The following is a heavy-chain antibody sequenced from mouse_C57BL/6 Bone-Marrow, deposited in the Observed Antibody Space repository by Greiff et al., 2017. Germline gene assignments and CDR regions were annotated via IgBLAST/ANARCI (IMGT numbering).Heavy chain of an antibody. CDR1: GYTFTSYG. CDR3: AALLLRSYFDY. V-gene: IGHV1-81*01. CDR2: IYPRSGNT. J-gene: IGHJ2*01. Sequence: VQLVESGAELARPGASVKLSCKASGYTFTSYGISWVKQSTGQGLEWIGEIYPRSGNTYYNEKFKGKATLTADKSSITAYMELRSLTSEDSAVYFCAALLLRSYFDYWGQGTTLTVSS. D-gene: IGHD1-1*01.